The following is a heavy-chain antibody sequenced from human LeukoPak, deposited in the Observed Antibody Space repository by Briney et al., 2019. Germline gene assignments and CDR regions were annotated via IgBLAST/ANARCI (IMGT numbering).Heavy chain of an antibody. V-gene: IGHV3-15*01. CDR1: GFTFRNIW. J-gene: IGHJ4*02. CDR3: TTATSVTTSWS. Sequence: GGSLRLSCVASGFTFRNIWMTWVRQAPGKGLEWVGRIRSNSDGGAADYAAPVKGRFTISRDDSKTTLYLQLNSLKAEDTTVYYCTTATSVTTSWSWGQGTLVTVSS. D-gene: IGHD5-24*01. CDR2: IRSNSDGGAA.